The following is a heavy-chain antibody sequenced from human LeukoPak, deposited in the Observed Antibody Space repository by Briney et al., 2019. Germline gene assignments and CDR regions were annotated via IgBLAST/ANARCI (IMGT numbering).Heavy chain of an antibody. V-gene: IGHV3-48*01. CDR2: ISSSSSTI. Sequence: GGSLRLSCAASGFTFSSYSMNWVRQAPGKGLEWVSYISSSSSTIYYADSVKGRFTISRDNAKNSLYLQMNSLRAEDTAVYYCAREGGSGVLWFGELSSFDYWGQGTLVTVSS. CDR3: AREGGSGVLWFGELSSFDY. CDR1: GFTFSSYS. D-gene: IGHD3-10*01. J-gene: IGHJ4*02.